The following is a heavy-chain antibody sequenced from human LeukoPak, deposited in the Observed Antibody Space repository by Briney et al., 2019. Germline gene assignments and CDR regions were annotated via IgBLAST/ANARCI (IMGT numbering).Heavy chain of an antibody. CDR3: ARAGLTGRYNWFDS. Sequence: SETLSLTCTVSGGSISSYYRSWIRQPPGKGLEWIGYIYYSGSTNYNPSLKSRVTISVDTSKNQFSLKLSSVTAADTAVYYCARAGLTGRYNWFDSWGQGTLVTASS. D-gene: IGHD1-20*01. V-gene: IGHV4-59*01. CDR1: GGSISSYY. CDR2: IYYSGST. J-gene: IGHJ5*01.